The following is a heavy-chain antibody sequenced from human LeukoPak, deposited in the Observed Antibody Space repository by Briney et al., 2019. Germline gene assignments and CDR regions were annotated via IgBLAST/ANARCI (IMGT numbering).Heavy chain of an antibody. D-gene: IGHD3-10*01. Sequence: GGSLRLSCAASGLTFSSYGMHWVRQAPGKGLEWVAFIRYDGSNKYYADSVKGRFTISRDNSKNTLYLQMNSLRAEDTAVYYCAKDSLFFSSGSLHYYYGMDVWGQGTTVTVSS. CDR1: GLTFSSYG. J-gene: IGHJ6*02. V-gene: IGHV3-30*02. CDR2: IRYDGSNK. CDR3: AKDSLFFSSGSLHYYYGMDV.